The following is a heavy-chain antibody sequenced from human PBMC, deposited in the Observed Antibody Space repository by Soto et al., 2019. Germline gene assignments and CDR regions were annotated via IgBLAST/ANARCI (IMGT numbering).Heavy chain of an antibody. D-gene: IGHD6-13*01. V-gene: IGHV3-33*01. CDR3: ASSFGYSSSWYEEHYYYYGMDV. CDR1: GFTFSSYG. J-gene: IGHJ6*02. Sequence: HPGGSLRLSCAASGFTFSSYGMHWVRQAPGKGLEWVAVIWYDGSNKYYADSVKGRFTISRDNSKNTLYLQMNSLRAEDTAVYYCASSFGYSSSWYEEHYYYYGMDVWGQGTTVTVSS. CDR2: IWYDGSNK.